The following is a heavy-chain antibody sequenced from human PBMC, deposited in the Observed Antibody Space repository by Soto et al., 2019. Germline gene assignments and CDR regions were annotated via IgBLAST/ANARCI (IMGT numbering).Heavy chain of an antibody. D-gene: IGHD3-9*01. CDR1: GGSISTYY. Sequence: SETLSLTCTVSGGSISTYYWSWIRQPPGKGLEWIGYIYYTGSTNYNPSLKSRVTISVDTSKNQFSLNLSSVTAADTAMYYCARGTGVRYPSDPWGQGTLVTVSS. CDR2: IYYTGST. J-gene: IGHJ5*02. CDR3: ARGTGVRYPSDP. V-gene: IGHV4-59*01.